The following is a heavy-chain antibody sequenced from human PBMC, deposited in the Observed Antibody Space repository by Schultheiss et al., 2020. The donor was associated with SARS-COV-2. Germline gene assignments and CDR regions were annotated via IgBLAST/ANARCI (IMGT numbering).Heavy chain of an antibody. D-gene: IGHD3-10*01. CDR1: GFTFGDYA. J-gene: IGHJ3*02. CDR2: IRSKAYGGTT. Sequence: GESLKISCTASGFTFGDYAMSWVRQAPGKGLEWVGFIRSKAYGGTTEYAASVKGRFTISRDDSKSIAYLQMNSLKTEDTAVYYCTTDQAGIIFRIDAFDIWGQGTMVTVSS. V-gene: IGHV3-49*04. CDR3: TTDQAGIIFRIDAFDI.